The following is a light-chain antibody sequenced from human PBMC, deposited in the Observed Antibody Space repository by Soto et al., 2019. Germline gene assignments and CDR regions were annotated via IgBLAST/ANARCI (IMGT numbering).Light chain of an antibody. J-gene: IGKJ2*01. CDR2: RAS. CDR1: QSVNSY. Sequence: EIVMTQSPATLSVSPGGRATLSCRASQSVNSYLAWCQQRPGQHPRLLIYRASTLATGIPARFSGSGSGTEFSLTISSLQSEDCAVYYCQQYSTWPPKYTFGQGTKLEI. CDR3: QQYSTWPPKYT. V-gene: IGKV3-15*01.